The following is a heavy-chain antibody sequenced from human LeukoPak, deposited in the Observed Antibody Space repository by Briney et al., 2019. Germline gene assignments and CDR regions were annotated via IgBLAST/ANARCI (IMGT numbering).Heavy chain of an antibody. CDR2: ISGSGGRT. V-gene: IGHV3-23*01. D-gene: IGHD2/OR15-2a*01. CDR1: GFTFSSYV. J-gene: IGHJ5*02. Sequence: GGTLRLSCAASGFTFSSYVMSWVRQAPGKGLEWVSGISGSGGRTYYADSVKGRFTISRDNSKNTLYLQMNSLRAEDTALYYCAKVTFEGVDPWGQGTLVTVSS. CDR3: AKVTFEGVDP.